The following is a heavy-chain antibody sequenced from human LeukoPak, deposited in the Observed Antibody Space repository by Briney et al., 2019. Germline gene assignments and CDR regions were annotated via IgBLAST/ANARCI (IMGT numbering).Heavy chain of an antibody. D-gene: IGHD1-26*01. V-gene: IGHV1-18*01. CDR1: GYTFMKYG. Sequence: GASVKVSCKASGYTFMKYGFSWVRQAPGQGLEWLGWISTYNGNTKYAEKFQGRVTMTTDTSTSTAYMELRSLRSDDTAVYHCARDPKWEGWNTEERVMDVWGQGTTVTVSS. CDR3: ARDPKWEGWNTEERVMDV. J-gene: IGHJ6*02. CDR2: ISTYNGNT.